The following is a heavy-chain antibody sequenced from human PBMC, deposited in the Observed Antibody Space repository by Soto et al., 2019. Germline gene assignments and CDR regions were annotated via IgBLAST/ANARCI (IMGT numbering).Heavy chain of an antibody. V-gene: IGHV1-18*01. Sequence: QIQLVQSGPEVKKPGASVKVSCKASGYTFHSSTVSWLRQAPGQGLEWMGWINAYNGDTNYAQKPQGRVTMTTDTSTNTAYMELTGLGSDDTATYFCAIANYGDNDYWGQGTLVTVSS. CDR2: INAYNGDT. J-gene: IGHJ4*02. CDR3: AIANYGDNDY. CDR1: GYTFHSST. D-gene: IGHD4-17*01.